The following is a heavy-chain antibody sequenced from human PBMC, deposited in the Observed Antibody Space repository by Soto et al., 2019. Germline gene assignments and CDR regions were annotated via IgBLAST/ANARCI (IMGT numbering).Heavy chain of an antibody. CDR3: ARRLSVTTGFDYFDY. D-gene: IGHD4-4*01. CDR2: IYYSGST. Sequence: SETLSLTCTVSGGSISSSSYYWGWIRQPPGKGLEWIGSIYYSGSTYYNPSLKSRVTISVDTSKNQFSLKLSSVTAADTAVYYCARRLSVTTGFDYFDYWGQGTLVTVSS. CDR1: GGSISSSSYY. V-gene: IGHV4-39*01. J-gene: IGHJ4*02.